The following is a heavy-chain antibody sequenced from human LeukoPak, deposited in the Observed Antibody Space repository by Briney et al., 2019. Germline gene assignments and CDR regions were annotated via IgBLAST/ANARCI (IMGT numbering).Heavy chain of an antibody. Sequence: GGSLRLSCAASGLTLSAYALVWVRQAPGKGVEWVSAITGSGAGTYYADSVKGRFTISRDNSNNMLYLQMNSLRAEDTALYYCAKDPNGDYVGAFDMWGPGTMVVVSS. CDR3: AKDPNGDYVGAFDM. V-gene: IGHV3-23*01. CDR2: ITGSGAGT. J-gene: IGHJ3*02. D-gene: IGHD4-17*01. CDR1: GLTLSAYA.